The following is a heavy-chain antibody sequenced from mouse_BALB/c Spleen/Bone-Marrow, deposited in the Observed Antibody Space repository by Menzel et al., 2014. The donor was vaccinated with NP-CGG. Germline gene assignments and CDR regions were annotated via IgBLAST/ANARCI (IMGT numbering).Heavy chain of an antibody. CDR3: ARGGNWDDFDY. J-gene: IGHJ2*01. CDR2: ISRGSSTI. Sequence: EVHLVESGGGLVQPGGSRKLSCAASGFTFSSFGMHWVRQAPEKGLEWVAYISRGSSTIFYADTVKGRFTVSRDNPKNTLFMQMTSLRSEDTAMYYCARGGNWDDFDYWGQGTTLTVSS. D-gene: IGHD4-1*01. V-gene: IGHV5-17*02. CDR1: GFTFSSFG.